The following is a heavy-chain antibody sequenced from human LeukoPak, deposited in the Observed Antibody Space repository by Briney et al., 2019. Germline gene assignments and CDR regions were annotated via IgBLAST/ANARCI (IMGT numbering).Heavy chain of an antibody. Sequence: PSETLSLTCTVSGGSISSYYWSWIRQPPGKGLGWIGYIYYSGSTNYNPSLKSRVTISVDTSKNQFSLKLSSVTAADTAVYYCARSGSYYGWFDPWGQGILVTVSS. CDR1: GGSISSYY. J-gene: IGHJ5*02. D-gene: IGHD1-26*01. CDR3: ARSGSYYGWFDP. V-gene: IGHV4-59*08. CDR2: IYYSGST.